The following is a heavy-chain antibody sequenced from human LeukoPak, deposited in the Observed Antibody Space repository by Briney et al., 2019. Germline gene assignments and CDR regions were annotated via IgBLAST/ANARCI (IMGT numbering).Heavy chain of an antibody. CDR3: ARGYYDSSGPSPYYYYGMDV. J-gene: IGHJ6*02. Sequence: ASVKVSCKASGYTFTSYGISWVRQAPGQGLEWMGWISAYNGNTNYAQKLQGRVTMTTDTSTSTAYMELRSLRSDDTAVYYCARGYYDSSGPSPYYYYGMDVWGQGTTVTVPS. CDR1: GYTFTSYG. V-gene: IGHV1-18*01. CDR2: ISAYNGNT. D-gene: IGHD3-22*01.